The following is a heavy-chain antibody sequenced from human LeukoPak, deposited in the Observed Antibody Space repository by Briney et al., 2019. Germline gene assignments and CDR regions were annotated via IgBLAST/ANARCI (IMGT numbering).Heavy chain of an antibody. CDR2: IKSKTDGGTT. CDR3: TTDEVSTRYFDWLSTYYFDY. J-gene: IGHJ4*02. CDR1: GFTFSSYW. D-gene: IGHD3-9*01. Sequence: GGSLRLSCAASGFTFSSYWMSWVRQAPGKGLEWVGRIKSKTDGGTTDYAAPVKGRFTISRDDSKNTLYLQMNSLKTEDTAVYYCTTDEVSTRYFDWLSTYYFDYWGQGTLVTVSS. V-gene: IGHV3-15*01.